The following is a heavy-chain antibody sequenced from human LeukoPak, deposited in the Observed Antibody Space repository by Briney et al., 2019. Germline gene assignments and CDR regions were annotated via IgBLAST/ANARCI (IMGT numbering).Heavy chain of an antibody. CDR2: ISYDGNNK. CDR3: AREGFSRGYYYYYYMDV. J-gene: IGHJ6*03. Sequence: GGSLRLSCAASGFTFSSYGMSWVRQAPGKGLEWVAVISYDGNNKYYADSVKGRFTISRDNSKNTLYLQMNSLRAEDTAVYYCAREGFSRGYYYYYYMDVWGKGTTVTVSS. V-gene: IGHV3-30*03. D-gene: IGHD6-13*01. CDR1: GFTFSSYG.